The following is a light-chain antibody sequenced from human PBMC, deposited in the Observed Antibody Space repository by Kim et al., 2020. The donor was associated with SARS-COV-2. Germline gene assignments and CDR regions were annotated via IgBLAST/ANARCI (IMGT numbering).Light chain of an antibody. J-gene: IGKJ1*01. CDR3: QQYNEWPRT. Sequence: LSPGERATLSCRASQNIDNKLAWYQQKPGQAPRLLIHGASTRATGIPASLSGSGSGTEFILTINSLQSEDFAVYYCQQYNEWPRTFGPGTKVDIK. V-gene: IGKV3-15*01. CDR2: GAS. CDR1: QNIDNK.